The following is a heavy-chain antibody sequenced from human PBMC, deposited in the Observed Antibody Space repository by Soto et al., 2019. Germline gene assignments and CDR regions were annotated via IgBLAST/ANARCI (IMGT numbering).Heavy chain of an antibody. V-gene: IGHV4-31*03. CDR1: GGSISSGGYY. J-gene: IGHJ4*02. D-gene: IGHD5-18*01. Sequence: QVQLQESGPGLVKPSQTLSLTCTVSGGSISSGGYYWSWLRQHPGKGLEWIGYIYYSGSTYYNPSLNSRVTISVDTSKNQFSLKLSSVTAADTAVYYCARSGYSYGPNPLLYWGQGTLVTVSS. CDR2: IYYSGST. CDR3: ARSGYSYGPNPLLY.